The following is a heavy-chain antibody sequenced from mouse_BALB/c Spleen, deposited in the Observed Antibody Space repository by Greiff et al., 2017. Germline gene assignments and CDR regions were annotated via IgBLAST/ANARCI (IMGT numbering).Heavy chain of an antibody. CDR2: ISDGGSYT. CDR1: GFTFSDYY. Sequence: EVKLMESGGGLVKPGGSLKLSCAASGFTFSDYYMYWVRQTPEKRLEWVATISDGGSYTYYPDSVKGRFTISRDNAKNKLYLQMSSLKSEDTAMYYCARAFTTVYAMDYWGQGTSVTVSS. D-gene: IGHD1-1*01. CDR3: ARAFTTVYAMDY. V-gene: IGHV5-4*02. J-gene: IGHJ4*01.